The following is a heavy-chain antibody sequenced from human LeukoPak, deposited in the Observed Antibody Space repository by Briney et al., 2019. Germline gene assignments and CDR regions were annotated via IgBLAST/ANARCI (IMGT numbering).Heavy chain of an antibody. CDR3: AKADGQLWSSHFDY. CDR1: AFTFSSHW. D-gene: IGHD5-18*01. CDR2: INTDGNIT. Sequence: AGGSLRLSCAASAFTFSSHWMHWVRQAPGKGLVWVSRINTDGNITTYADSVKGRFTVSRDNAKNTLYLQMNSLRDEDTAVYYCAKADGQLWSSHFDYWGQGTLVTVSS. J-gene: IGHJ4*02. V-gene: IGHV3-74*01.